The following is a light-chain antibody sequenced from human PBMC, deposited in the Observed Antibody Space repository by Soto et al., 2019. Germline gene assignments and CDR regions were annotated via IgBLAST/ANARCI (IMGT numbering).Light chain of an antibody. V-gene: IGKV3-15*01. CDR3: QQYNSWPPLT. CDR1: QSVSSN. CDR2: GAS. Sequence: EIVXXXXPXXXSVSPGERATLSCRASQSVSSNLAWYQQKPGQAPRLLIYGASTRATGIPARFSGSGSGTEFTLTISSLQSEDLAVYYCQQYNSWPPLTFGGGTKVEIK. J-gene: IGKJ4*01.